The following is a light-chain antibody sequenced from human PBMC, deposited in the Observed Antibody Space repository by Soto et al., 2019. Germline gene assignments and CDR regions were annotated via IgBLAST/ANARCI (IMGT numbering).Light chain of an antibody. CDR2: GAS. CDR1: QSISSN. J-gene: IGKJ1*01. Sequence: EILMTQSPATLSASTGERATLSCRASQSISSNLAWYQQKPGPAPRLLIYGASTLASGIPYRFSGSGSGTDFTPTISRLEPEDFAVYYCQQYGSSQWTFGQGTKVDIK. V-gene: IGKV3-20*01. CDR3: QQYGSSQWT.